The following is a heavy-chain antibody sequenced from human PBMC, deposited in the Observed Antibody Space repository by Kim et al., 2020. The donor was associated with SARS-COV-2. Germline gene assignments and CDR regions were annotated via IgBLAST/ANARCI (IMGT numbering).Heavy chain of an antibody. CDR2: IYYDGSNK. Sequence: GGSLRLSCAASGFIFSRYGMYWVRQAPGKGLEWVALIYYDGSNKYYRDSVKGRFTISRDDFKNMLDLQMSSLRAEDTAVYYCARDFVLEVGWDYYYGLDVWGQGTTVTVSS. V-gene: IGHV3-33*07. CDR3: ARDFVLEVGWDYYYGLDV. J-gene: IGHJ6*02. CDR1: GFIFSRYG. D-gene: IGHD1-1*01.